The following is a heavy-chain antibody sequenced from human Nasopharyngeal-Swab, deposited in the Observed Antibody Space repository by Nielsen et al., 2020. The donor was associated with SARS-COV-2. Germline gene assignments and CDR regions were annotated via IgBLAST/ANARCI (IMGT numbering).Heavy chain of an antibody. J-gene: IGHJ4*02. Sequence: SVKVSCKASGFTFTSSAVQWVRQARGQRLEWIGWIVVGSGNTNYAQKFQERVTITRDMSTNTAYMELSSLRSEDTAVYYCAAIKYCSGGSCYGGASDYWGQGTLVTVSS. CDR1: GFTFTSSA. CDR3: AAIKYCSGGSCYGGASDY. D-gene: IGHD2-15*01. V-gene: IGHV1-58*01. CDR2: IVVGSGNT.